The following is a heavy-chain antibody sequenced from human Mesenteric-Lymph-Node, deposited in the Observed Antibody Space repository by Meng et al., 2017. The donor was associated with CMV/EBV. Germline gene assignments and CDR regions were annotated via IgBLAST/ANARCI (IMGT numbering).Heavy chain of an antibody. CDR3: ARAKATARMDV. Sequence: GESLKISCAASGLSFSSYSMNWVRQAPGKGLEWVSSISSGSRLIYYADSVKGRFTISRDNANNSLQLHMTSLRVEDTALYYCARAKATARMDVWGQGTTVTVSS. J-gene: IGHJ6*02. CDR1: GLSFSSYS. V-gene: IGHV3-21*01. D-gene: IGHD5-18*01. CDR2: ISSGSRLI.